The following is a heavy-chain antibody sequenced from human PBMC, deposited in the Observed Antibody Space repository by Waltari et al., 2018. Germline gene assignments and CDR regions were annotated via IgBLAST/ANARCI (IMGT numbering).Heavy chain of an antibody. D-gene: IGHD3-10*01. CDR1: GFTFSSYA. CDR3: AKDRAGVIADAFDI. Sequence: EVQLLESGGGLVQPGGSQRLSCAASGFTFSSYAMTWVRQAPGKGREWVSAISSSGGSTYTADSVKGRFTVSRDNSKNTLYLQMNSLRAEDTAVYYCAKDRAGVIADAFDIWGQGTMVTVSS. V-gene: IGHV3-23*01. CDR2: ISSSGGST. J-gene: IGHJ3*02.